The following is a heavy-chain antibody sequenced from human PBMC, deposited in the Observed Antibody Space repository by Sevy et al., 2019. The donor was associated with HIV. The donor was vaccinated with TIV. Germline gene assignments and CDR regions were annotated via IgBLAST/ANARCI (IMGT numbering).Heavy chain of an antibody. V-gene: IGHV4-39*01. J-gene: IGHJ6*02. CDR3: ARHHQYYDFWSGYKYYYYGMDV. CDR1: GGSISSSSYY. Sequence: SETLSLTCTVSGGSISSSSYYWGWIRQPPGKGLEWIGSIYYSGSTYYNPSLKSRVTISVDTSKNQFSLKLSSVTAADTAVYYCARHHQYYDFWSGYKYYYYGMDVWGQGTTVTVSS. CDR2: IYYSGST. D-gene: IGHD3-3*01.